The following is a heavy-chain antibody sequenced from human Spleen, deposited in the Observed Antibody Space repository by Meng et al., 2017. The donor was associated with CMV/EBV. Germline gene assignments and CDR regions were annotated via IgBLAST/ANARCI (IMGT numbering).Heavy chain of an antibody. V-gene: IGHV3-30-3*01. D-gene: IGHD2-21*01. CDR1: GFTFSGYA. CDR3: ARGCGGDCYRPEHFHH. Sequence: GESLKISCAASGFTFSGYAMSWVRQAPGKGVEWVALISYDGSNKYNADSVKGRFTIPRDSSENTLNLQMNSLRAEDTALYYCARGCGGDCYRPEHFHHWGQGTLVTVSS. J-gene: IGHJ1*01. CDR2: ISYDGSNK.